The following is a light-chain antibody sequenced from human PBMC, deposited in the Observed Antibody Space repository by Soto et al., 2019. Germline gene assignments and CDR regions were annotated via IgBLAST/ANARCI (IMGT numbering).Light chain of an antibody. CDR1: QSISSW. CDR2: DAS. CDR3: QQYNSSRGT. J-gene: IGKJ1*01. V-gene: IGKV1-5*01. Sequence: DIQMTQSPSTLSASVGDRVTSTCRASQSISSWLAWYQQKPGKAPKLLIYDASSLESGVPSRFSGSGSGTEFTLTISSLQPDDFATYYCQQYNSSRGTFGQGTKVEIK.